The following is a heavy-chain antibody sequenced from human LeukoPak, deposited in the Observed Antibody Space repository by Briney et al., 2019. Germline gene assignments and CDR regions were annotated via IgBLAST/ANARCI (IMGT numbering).Heavy chain of an antibody. V-gene: IGHV1-2*02. CDR1: GYTFTGYY. D-gene: IGHD3-22*01. Sequence: ASVKVSCKASGYTFTGYYMHWVRQAPGQGLEWMGWINPNSGGTNCAQKFQGRVTMTRDASISTAYMELSRLRSDDTAVYYCARDGRDYYDSSGYFDYWGQGTLVTVSS. J-gene: IGHJ4*02. CDR2: INPNSGGT. CDR3: ARDGRDYYDSSGYFDY.